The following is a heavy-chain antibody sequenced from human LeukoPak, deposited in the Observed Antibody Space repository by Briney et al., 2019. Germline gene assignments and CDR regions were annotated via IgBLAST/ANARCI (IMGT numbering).Heavy chain of an antibody. Sequence: PSETLSLTCTVSGGSISSSSYYWGWIRQPPGKGLEWIGSIYYSGSTYYNPSLKSRVTISVDTSKNQFSLKLSSVTAADTAVYYCARLILNGITMVRGVNSNWFDPWGQGTLVTVSS. CDR2: IYYSGST. D-gene: IGHD3-10*01. CDR3: ARLILNGITMVRGVNSNWFDP. CDR1: GGSISSSSYY. V-gene: IGHV4-39*01. J-gene: IGHJ5*02.